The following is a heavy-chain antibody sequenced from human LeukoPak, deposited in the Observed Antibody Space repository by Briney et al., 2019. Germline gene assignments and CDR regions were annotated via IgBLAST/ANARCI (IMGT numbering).Heavy chain of an antibody. V-gene: IGHV3-7*03. CDR3: AREPYGDYFDY. Sequence: GGSLRLSCPASGFTFSSDWMSWVRQAPGKGLEWVANIKQDGSDKYYVDSVKGRLTISRDNAKNLLYLQMNTLRAEDTAVYYSAREPYGDYFDYWGQGTLVTVSS. CDR2: IKQDGSDK. D-gene: IGHD4-17*01. J-gene: IGHJ4*02. CDR1: GFTFSSDW.